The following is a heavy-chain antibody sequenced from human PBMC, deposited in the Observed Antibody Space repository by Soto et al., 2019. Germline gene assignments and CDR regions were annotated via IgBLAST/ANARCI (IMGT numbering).Heavy chain of an antibody. CDR3: ARIPGIAAAAYYFDY. CDR2: IDWDDDK. CDR1: GFSLSTSGMC. J-gene: IGHJ4*02. Sequence: SGPTLVNPTQTLTLTCTFSGFSLSTSGMCVSWIRQPPGKALEWLALIDWDDDKYYSTSLKTRLTISKDTSKNQVVLTMTNMDPVDTATYYCARIPGIAAAAYYFDYWGQGTLVTVPQ. D-gene: IGHD6-13*01. V-gene: IGHV2-70*01.